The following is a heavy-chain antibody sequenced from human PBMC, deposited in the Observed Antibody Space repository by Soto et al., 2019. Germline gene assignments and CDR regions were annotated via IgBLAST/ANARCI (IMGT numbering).Heavy chain of an antibody. V-gene: IGHV3-15*07. CDR1: GFTFGASA. J-gene: IGHJ5*02. D-gene: IGHD2-2*01. Sequence: PGGSLRLSCAASGFTFGASALQWVRQASGKGLEWVGRIKSKTDGGTTDYAAPVKGRFTISRDDSKNTLYLQMNSLKTEDTAVYYCTTDLTQIGYCISTSCYNWFDPWGQGTLVTVSS. CDR2: IKSKTDGGTT. CDR3: TTDLTQIGYCISTSCYNWFDP.